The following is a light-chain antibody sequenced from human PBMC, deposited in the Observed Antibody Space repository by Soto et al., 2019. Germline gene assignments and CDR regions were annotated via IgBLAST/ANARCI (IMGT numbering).Light chain of an antibody. V-gene: IGLV7-46*01. J-gene: IGLJ1*01. CDR2: DTS. CDR1: TGAVTSGHY. Sequence: QAVVTQEPSLTVSPGGTVTLTCGSRTGAVTSGHYPYWFQQKPGQAPRTLIYDTSNKHSWTPARFSGSLLGGKAALTLSGAQPENEAEYYCLLSHSGVLYVFGTGTKVTVL. CDR3: LLSHSGVLYV.